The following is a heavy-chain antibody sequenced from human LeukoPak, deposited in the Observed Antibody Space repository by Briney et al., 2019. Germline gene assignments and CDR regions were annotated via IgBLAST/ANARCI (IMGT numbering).Heavy chain of an antibody. CDR3: AKHVSGSLFYFDY. CDR2: ISGTGYNT. Sequence: GGSLRLSCAASGFTFSNCAMSRVRQAPGKGLEWVSGISGTGYNTYYADSVKGRFTISRDNSKNTLYLQMNSLGAEDTAVYYCAKHVSGSLFYFDYWGQRTLVTVSS. D-gene: IGHD3-10*01. J-gene: IGHJ4*02. V-gene: IGHV3-23*01. CDR1: GFTFSNCA.